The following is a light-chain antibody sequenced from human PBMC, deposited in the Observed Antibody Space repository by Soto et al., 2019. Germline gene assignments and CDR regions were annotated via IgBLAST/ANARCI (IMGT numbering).Light chain of an antibody. V-gene: IGLV2-11*01. Sequence: QSALTQPRSVSGSPGQSVTISCSGTSSDVGGYEYVSWYQQHPGKAPRLLIYHVGQRPSGVPDRFSGSKSGTTASLAISGLQSDDEAHYYCATWDDSLNAAVFGGGTKLTVL. J-gene: IGLJ7*01. CDR2: HVG. CDR3: ATWDDSLNAAV. CDR1: SSDVGGYEY.